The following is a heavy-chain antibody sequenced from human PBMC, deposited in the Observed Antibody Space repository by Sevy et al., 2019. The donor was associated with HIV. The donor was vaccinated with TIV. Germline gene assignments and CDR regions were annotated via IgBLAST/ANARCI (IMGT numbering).Heavy chain of an antibody. CDR1: GFTFSSYS. Sequence: GGSLRLSCAASGFTFSSYSMNWVRQAPGKGLEWVSSISSSSSYIYYADSVKGRITISRDNAKNSLYLQMNSLRAEDTAVYYCARDQPYIVVVVAVPGYYYGMDVWGQGTTVTVSS. CDR3: ARDQPYIVVVVAVPGYYYGMDV. CDR2: ISSSSSYI. J-gene: IGHJ6*02. D-gene: IGHD2-15*01. V-gene: IGHV3-21*01.